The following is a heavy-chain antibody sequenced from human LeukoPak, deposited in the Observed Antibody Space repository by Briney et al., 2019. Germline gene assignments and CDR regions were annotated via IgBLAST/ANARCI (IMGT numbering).Heavy chain of an antibody. CDR2: INPNSGGT. V-gene: IGHV1-2*02. D-gene: IGHD3-10*01. J-gene: IGHJ5*02. CDR1: GYTFTGYH. CDR3: ARIDGSGSYYGPYNWFDP. Sequence: ASVKVSCKASGYTFTGYHMHWVRQAPGQGLEWMGWINPNSGGTNYAQKFQGRVTMTRDTSISTAYMELSRLRSDDTAVYYCARIDGSGSYYGPYNWFDPWGQGTLVTVSS.